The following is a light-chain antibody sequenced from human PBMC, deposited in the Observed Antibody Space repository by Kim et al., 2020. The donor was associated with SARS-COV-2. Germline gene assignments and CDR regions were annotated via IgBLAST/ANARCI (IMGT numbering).Light chain of an antibody. Sequence: SPGERATLSCRASRSVSSYLAWYQQKPGQAPRLLIYGASTRATGIPARFSGSGSGTEFTLTISSLQSEDFAVYYCQQYNNWPPWTFGQGTKVDIK. CDR2: GAS. J-gene: IGKJ1*01. V-gene: IGKV3-15*01. CDR3: QQYNNWPPWT. CDR1: RSVSSY.